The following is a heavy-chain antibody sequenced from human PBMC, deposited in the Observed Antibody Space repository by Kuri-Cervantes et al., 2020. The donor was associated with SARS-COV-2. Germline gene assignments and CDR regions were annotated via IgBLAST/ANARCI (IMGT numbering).Heavy chain of an antibody. CDR3: ARRFGDYGQFDY. D-gene: IGHD2-21*01. V-gene: IGHV4-59*01. CDR1: GDSISSYY. J-gene: IGHJ4*02. CDR2: IYFTGNT. Sequence: SETLSLTCTVSGDSISSYYWSWIRQPPGKGLEWIGNIYFTGNTNYNPALGSRVTISIDTPKNQFSLMLGSLTAADTAVYYCARRFGDYGQFDYWGQGTLVTVSS.